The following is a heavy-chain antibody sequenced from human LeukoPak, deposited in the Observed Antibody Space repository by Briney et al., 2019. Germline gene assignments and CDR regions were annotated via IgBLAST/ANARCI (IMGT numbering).Heavy chain of an antibody. D-gene: IGHD6-13*01. CDR1: GYSFTSYW. V-gene: IGHV5-51*01. J-gene: IGHJ4*02. CDR3: ARLGGPYSSSLYYFDY. CDR2: IYPGDSDT. Sequence: GESLKISCKGSGYSFTSYWIGWVRQMPGKGLEWMGIIYPGDSDTRYSPSFQGQVTISADKSISTAYLRWSSLKASDTAMYYCARLGGPYSSSLYYFDYWGQGTLVTVSS.